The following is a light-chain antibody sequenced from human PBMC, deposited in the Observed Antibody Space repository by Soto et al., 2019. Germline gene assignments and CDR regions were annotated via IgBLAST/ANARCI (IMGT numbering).Light chain of an antibody. J-gene: IGKJ1*01. CDR3: QQHNSYWT. Sequence: DIQMTQSPSTLSASVGDRVTITCRASQSISSWLAWYQQKPGKAPKLLIYKASSLESGVPSRFSGSGSGTEVTLTISSLQPDDFATYYCQQHNSYWTFGQGTKVEIK. CDR1: QSISSW. CDR2: KAS. V-gene: IGKV1-5*03.